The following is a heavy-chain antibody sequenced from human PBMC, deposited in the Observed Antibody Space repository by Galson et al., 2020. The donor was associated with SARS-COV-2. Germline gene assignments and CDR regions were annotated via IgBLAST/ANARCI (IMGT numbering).Heavy chain of an antibody. D-gene: IGHD2-8*02. CDR3: ARDMRCPGGICRFYGLDV. Sequence: GESLKISCAASGFMFSEYYMSWVRQAPGKGLEWISSISSSGSYKYYADSVKGRLTVSRDDARRSLFLQLNSLRVEDTAIYYCARDMRCPGGICRFYGLDVWGQGTTVTVSS. CDR1: GFMFSEYY. J-gene: IGHJ6*02. CDR2: ISSSGSYK. V-gene: IGHV3-11*06.